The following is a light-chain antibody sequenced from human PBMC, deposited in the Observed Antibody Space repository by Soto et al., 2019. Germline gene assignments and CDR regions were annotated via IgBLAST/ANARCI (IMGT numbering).Light chain of an antibody. V-gene: IGKV1-5*03. CDR2: RAS. Sequence: DIQMTQSPSTLSASVGDRVTITCRASQSISTWLAWYQQKPGKAPKLLIYRASNLESGVPSRFSGRGSGTEFTLTISSLQPEDSATYYCQEYKEWTFGQGTKVEIK. J-gene: IGKJ1*01. CDR3: QEYKEWT. CDR1: QSISTW.